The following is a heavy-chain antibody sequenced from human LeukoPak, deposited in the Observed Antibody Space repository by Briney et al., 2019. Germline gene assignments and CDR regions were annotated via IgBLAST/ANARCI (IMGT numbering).Heavy chain of an antibody. CDR2: IYYSGST. V-gene: IGHV4-59*01. D-gene: IGHD1-26*01. J-gene: IGHJ5*02. Sequence: SETLSLTCTVSGGSISSYYWSWIRQPAGKGLEWIGYIYYSGSTNYNPSLKSRVTISVDTPKNQFSLKLSSVTAADTAVYYCARYIVGGNWFDPWGQGTLVTVSS. CDR3: ARYIVGGNWFDP. CDR1: GGSISSYY.